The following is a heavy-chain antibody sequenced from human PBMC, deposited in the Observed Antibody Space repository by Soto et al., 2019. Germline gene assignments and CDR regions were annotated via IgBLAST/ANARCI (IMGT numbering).Heavy chain of an antibody. CDR2: ISSSSSTI. CDR3: ARERPSGWYYYYGMDV. J-gene: IGHJ6*02. V-gene: IGHV3-48*02. Sequence: PGGSLRLSCAASGFTFSSYSRNWVRQAPGKGLEWVSYISSSSSTIYYADSVKGRFTISRDNAKNSLYLQMNSLRDEDTAVYYCARERPSGWYYYYGMDVWGQGTTVTVSS. D-gene: IGHD6-19*01. CDR1: GFTFSSYS.